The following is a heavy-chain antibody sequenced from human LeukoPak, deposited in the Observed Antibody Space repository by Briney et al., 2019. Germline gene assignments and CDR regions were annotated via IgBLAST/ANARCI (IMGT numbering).Heavy chain of an antibody. CDR1: GFTFSSYG. V-gene: IGHV3-30*02. J-gene: IGHJ4*02. D-gene: IGHD3-22*01. CDR2: IRYDGGNK. CDR3: AKDNDRQTRLRSDY. Sequence: PGGALRLSCAASGFTFSSYGMHWVRQTPGKGLEWVAFIRYDGGNKYYADSAKGRFTISRDNSKNTLYLQMNSLRAEDAAVYYSAKDNDRQTRLRSDYWGQGTLVTVSS.